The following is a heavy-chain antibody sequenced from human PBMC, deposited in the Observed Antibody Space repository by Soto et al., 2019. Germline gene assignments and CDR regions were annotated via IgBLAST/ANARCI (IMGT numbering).Heavy chain of an antibody. CDR1: GGSISIYY. CDR2: IYYSGST. CDR3: AREPPEAHDAFDI. V-gene: IGHV4-59*12. J-gene: IGHJ3*02. Sequence: SDTLSLTCTVSGGSISIYYWSWIRQPPGKGLEWIGYIYYSGSTNYNPSLKSRVTISVDTSKNQFSLKLSSVTAADTAVYYCAREPPEAHDAFDIWGQGTMVTVSS.